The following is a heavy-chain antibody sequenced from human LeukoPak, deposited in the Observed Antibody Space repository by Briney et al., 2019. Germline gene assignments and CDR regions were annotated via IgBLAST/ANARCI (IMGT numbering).Heavy chain of an antibody. V-gene: IGHV1-69*04. D-gene: IGHD5-12*01. CDR1: GGTFSSYA. CDR2: IIPILGIA. Sequence: ASVKVSCKASGGTFSSYAISWVRQAPGQGLEWMGRIIPILGIANYAQKFQGRVTITADKSTSTAYMELSSLRSEDTAVYYCARGESGYEANFDYWGQGTLVTVSS. CDR3: ARGESGYEANFDY. J-gene: IGHJ4*02.